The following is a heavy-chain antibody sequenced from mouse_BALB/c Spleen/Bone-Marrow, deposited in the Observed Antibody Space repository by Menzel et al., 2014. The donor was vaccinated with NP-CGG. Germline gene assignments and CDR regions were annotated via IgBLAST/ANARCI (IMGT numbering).Heavy chain of an antibody. D-gene: IGHD3-3*01. Sequence: EVQLVESGPDLVKPSQSLSLTCTVTGYSITSGYGWHWIRQFPGNKLEWMGYIHXSGFTDYNPSLKSRISITRDTSKNQFFLQLNSVTTEDTATYYCTRETAVVADFDYWGQGTTLTVSS. J-gene: IGHJ2*01. CDR3: TRETAVVADFDY. CDR1: GYSITSGYG. V-gene: IGHV3-1*02. CDR2: IHXSGFT.